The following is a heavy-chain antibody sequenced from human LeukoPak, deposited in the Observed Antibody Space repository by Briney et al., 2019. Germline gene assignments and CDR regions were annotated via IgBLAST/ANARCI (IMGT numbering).Heavy chain of an antibody. V-gene: IGHV4-30-4*01. CDR2: IYYTGST. Sequence: SETLSLTCTVSGGFISSGEYYWSWIRQPPGKGLEWIGYIYYTGSTYYNPSLKSRVTISVDTSENQFSLKLSSVTAADTAVYYCARVARDFGVYYYFDYWGQGTLVTVSS. CDR1: GGFISSGEYY. D-gene: IGHD4-17*01. J-gene: IGHJ4*02. CDR3: ARVARDFGVYYYFDY.